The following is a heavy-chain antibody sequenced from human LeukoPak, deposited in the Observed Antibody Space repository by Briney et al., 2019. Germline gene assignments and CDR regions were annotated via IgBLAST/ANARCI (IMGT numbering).Heavy chain of an antibody. V-gene: IGHV4-59*01. D-gene: IGHD5-12*01. CDR2: IYYSGST. J-gene: IGHJ4*02. Sequence: SETLSLTCTVSGGSISSYYWSWIRQPPVKGLEWIGYIYYSGSTNHNPSLKSRVTISVDTSKNQFSLKLSSVTAADTAVYYCARGLKWPDYWGQGTLVTVSS. CDR1: GGSISSYY. CDR3: ARGLKWPDY.